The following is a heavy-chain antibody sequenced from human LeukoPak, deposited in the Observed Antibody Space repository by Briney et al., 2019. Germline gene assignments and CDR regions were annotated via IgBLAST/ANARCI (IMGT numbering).Heavy chain of an antibody. Sequence: PGGSLRLSCAASGFTFSSYGMHWVRQAPGKGLEWVAVISYDGSNKYYVDSVKGRFTISRDNSKNTLYLQMSSLRAEDTAVYYCAKDQLWGDYYDTSGYPTFDYWGQGTLVTVSS. V-gene: IGHV3-30*18. D-gene: IGHD3-22*01. CDR1: GFTFSSYG. CDR3: AKDQLWGDYYDTSGYPTFDY. J-gene: IGHJ4*02. CDR2: ISYDGSNK.